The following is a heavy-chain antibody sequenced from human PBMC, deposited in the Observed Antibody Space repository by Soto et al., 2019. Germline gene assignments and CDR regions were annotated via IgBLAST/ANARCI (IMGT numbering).Heavy chain of an antibody. CDR1: GYTFIDYY. CDR3: ARPPGYISDWYYFDL. Sequence: ASVKVSCKASGYTFIDYYMHWVRQAPGQGFEWMGRISPRSGGTNYAQKFQGRVTMTWDTSLNTAYMELSSLISEDTAAYYCARPPGYISDWYYFDLWGQGTLVTVSS. D-gene: IGHD3-9*01. V-gene: IGHV1-2*02. CDR2: ISPRSGGT. J-gene: IGHJ4*02.